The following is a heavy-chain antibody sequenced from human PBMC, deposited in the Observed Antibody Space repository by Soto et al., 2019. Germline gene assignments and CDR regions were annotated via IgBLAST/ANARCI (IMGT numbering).Heavy chain of an antibody. Sequence: GSLRLSCAASGFTFSNAWIIFFRHSPFKWLEWVGRIKSKTDGGTTDYAAPVKGRFTISRDDSKNTLYLQMNSLRAEDTAVYYCAKDRPGYSYGIYFDYWGQGTLVTVSS. D-gene: IGHD5-18*01. CDR1: GFTFSNAW. CDR3: AKDRPGYSYGIYFDY. J-gene: IGHJ4*02. V-gene: IGHV3-15*01. CDR2: IKSKTDGGTT.